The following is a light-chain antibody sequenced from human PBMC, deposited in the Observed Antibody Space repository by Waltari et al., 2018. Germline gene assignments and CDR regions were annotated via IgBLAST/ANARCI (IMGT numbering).Light chain of an antibody. CDR1: SSYVGGYNY. J-gene: IGLJ3*02. Sequence: QSALTQPRSVSESPGQSVTIPCPGPSSYVGGYNYISWYQHHPGKAPKLIIYDVTKRPSGVPDRFSASKSGNTASLTISGLRAEDEADYYCSSYAGTYTGVFGGGTKLTVL. CDR2: DVT. V-gene: IGLV2-11*02. CDR3: SSYAGTYTGV.